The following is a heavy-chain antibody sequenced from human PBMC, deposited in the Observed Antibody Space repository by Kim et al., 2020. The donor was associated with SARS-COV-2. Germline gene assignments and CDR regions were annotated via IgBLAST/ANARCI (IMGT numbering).Heavy chain of an antibody. CDR3: VKGENYIYNLMDV. V-gene: IGHV3-74*01. Sequence: YADSVGGRFTMSRDNGKHMVYLEMISLGAEDTAVYFCVKGENYIYNLMDVWGQGTTVTVSS. D-gene: IGHD1-1*01. J-gene: IGHJ6*02.